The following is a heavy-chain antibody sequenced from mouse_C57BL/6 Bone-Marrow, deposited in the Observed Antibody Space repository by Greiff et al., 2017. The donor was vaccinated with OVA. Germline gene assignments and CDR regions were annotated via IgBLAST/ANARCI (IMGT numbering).Heavy chain of an antibody. CDR1: GFTFSSYG. V-gene: IGHV5-6*01. CDR3: ARQGYSDLQEGYYFDY. D-gene: IGHD2-13*01. J-gene: IGHJ2*01. Sequence: EVHLVESGGDLVKPGGSLKLSCAASGFTFSSYGMSWVRQTPDKRLEWVATISSGGSYTYYPDSVKGRFTISRDNAKNTLYLQMSSLKSEDTAMYYCARQGYSDLQEGYYFDYWGQGTTLTVSS. CDR2: ISSGGSYT.